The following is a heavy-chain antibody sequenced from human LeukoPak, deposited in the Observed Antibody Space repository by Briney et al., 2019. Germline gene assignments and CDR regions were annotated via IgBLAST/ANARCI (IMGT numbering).Heavy chain of an antibody. Sequence: SQTLSLTCTVSGGSISSGGYYWSWIRQHPGKGLEWIGYIYYSGSTYYNPSLKSRVTISVDTSKNQFPLKLSSVTAADTAVYYCARDGRGIAAAGFDYWGQGTLVTVSS. J-gene: IGHJ4*02. V-gene: IGHV4-31*03. D-gene: IGHD6-13*01. CDR1: GGSISSGGYY. CDR2: IYYSGST. CDR3: ARDGRGIAAAGFDY.